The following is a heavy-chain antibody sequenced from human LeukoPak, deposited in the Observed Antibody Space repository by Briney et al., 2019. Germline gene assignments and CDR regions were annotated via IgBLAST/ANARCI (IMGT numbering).Heavy chain of an antibody. D-gene: IGHD3-22*01. CDR3: ATDREGDPSCYYLV. CDR1: GFSFSDYV. J-gene: IGHJ4*02. Sequence: GGSLRLSGAASGFSFSDYVMTWVRQAPGKGLEWVSSISANGGGTYYADSVKGRFTISRDNSKNTLFLQMNSLRAEDSAVYYCATDREGDPSCYYLVGGQGTLITVSS. V-gene: IGHV3-23*01. CDR2: ISANGGGT.